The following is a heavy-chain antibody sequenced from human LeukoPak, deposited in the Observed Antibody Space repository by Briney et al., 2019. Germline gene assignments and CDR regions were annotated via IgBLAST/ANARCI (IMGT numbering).Heavy chain of an antibody. CDR3: ASVPITMVRGVMGE. CDR2: ISSSGSTI. Sequence: GGSLRLSCAASGFTFSDYYMSWIRQAPGKGLEWVSYISSSGSTIYYADSVKGRFTISRDNAKNSLYLQMNSLRAEDTAVYYCASVPITMVRGVMGEWGQGTLVTVSS. CDR1: GFTFSDYY. V-gene: IGHV3-11*01. D-gene: IGHD3-10*01. J-gene: IGHJ4*02.